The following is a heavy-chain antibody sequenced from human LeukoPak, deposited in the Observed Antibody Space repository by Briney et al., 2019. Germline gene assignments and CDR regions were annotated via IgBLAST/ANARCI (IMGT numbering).Heavy chain of an antibody. CDR3: ARHFVAYYFDY. CDR2: IYYSGST. V-gene: IGHV4-31*03. CDR1: GGSISSGGYY. J-gene: IGHJ4*02. Sequence: SETLSPTCTVSGGSISSGGYYWSWIRQHPGKGLEWIGYIYYSGSTYYNPSLKSRVTISVDTSKNQFSLKLSSVTAADTAVYYCARHFVAYYFDYWGPGTLVTVSS. D-gene: IGHD2-21*01.